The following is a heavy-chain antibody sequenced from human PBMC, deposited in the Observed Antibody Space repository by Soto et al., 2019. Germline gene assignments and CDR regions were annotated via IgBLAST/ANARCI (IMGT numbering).Heavy chain of an antibody. CDR1: GFTFSNHA. D-gene: IGHD3-10*01. J-gene: IGHJ3*02. CDR3: ARGTHYYGSESLAFDI. V-gene: IGHV3-30-3*01. CDR2: ITYDGSNK. Sequence: QVQLVESGGGVVQPGRSLRLSCAASGFTFSNHAMHWVRQAPGKGLEWVAVITYDGSNKYYADSVKGRFTISRDESKNTLYLQMYSLRPEDTAMYYCARGTHYYGSESLAFDIWGQGTMVTVSS.